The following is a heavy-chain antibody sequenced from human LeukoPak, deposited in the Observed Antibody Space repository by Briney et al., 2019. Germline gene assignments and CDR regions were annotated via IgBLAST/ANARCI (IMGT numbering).Heavy chain of an antibody. CDR1: GFTASNNY. D-gene: IGHD3-3*01. CDR2: IYSDGTT. Sequence: GGSLRLSCAASGFTASNNYMSWVRQAPGKKLEWGSDIYSDGTTFYADSVKGRFTISRDNSKNTLYLQMNSLRAEDTAVYHCARYDFILISYFDLWGRGALVTVSS. J-gene: IGHJ2*01. V-gene: IGHV3-53*01. CDR3: ARYDFILISYFDL.